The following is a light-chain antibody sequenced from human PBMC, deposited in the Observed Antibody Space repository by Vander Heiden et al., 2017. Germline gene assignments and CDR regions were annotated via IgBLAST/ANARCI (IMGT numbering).Light chain of an antibody. V-gene: IGLV1-47*01. CDR3: AAWDDSLSGVV. CDR1: SSNLGSNY. Sequence: HSLLTQPPSASGTPGRRVTISCSGSSSNLGSNYVYWYQQLPGTAPKLLIYRNNQRPSGVPDRFSGSKSGTSASLAISGLRSEDEADYYCAAWDDSLSGVVFGGGTKLTGL. J-gene: IGLJ2*01. CDR2: RNN.